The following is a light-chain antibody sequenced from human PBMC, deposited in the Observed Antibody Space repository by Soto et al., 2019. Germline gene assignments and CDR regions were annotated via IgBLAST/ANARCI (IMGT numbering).Light chain of an antibody. Sequence: DIRMTQSPSSLSASVGDRFAITCRASQSIGDYLNWFQQKPGKAPRLLIYAASTFPSGVPSRFSGSGSGTNFTLTISSLQPEDFATYYCHQSYSTPLTFGGGTKVDIK. J-gene: IGKJ4*01. CDR2: AAS. V-gene: IGKV1-39*01. CDR1: QSIGDY. CDR3: HQSYSTPLT.